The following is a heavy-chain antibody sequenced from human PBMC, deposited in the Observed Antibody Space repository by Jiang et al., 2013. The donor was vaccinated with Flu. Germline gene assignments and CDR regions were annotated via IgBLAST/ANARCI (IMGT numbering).Heavy chain of an antibody. CDR1: GGSISSSSYY. Sequence: GSGLVKPSETLSLTCTVSGGSISSSSYYWGWIRQPPGKGLEWIGSIYYSGSTYYNPSLKSRVTISVDTSKNQFSLKLSSVTAADTAVYYCARRGRVWSFDYWGQGTLVTVSS. CDR3: ARRGRVWSFDY. D-gene: IGHD3-16*01. J-gene: IGHJ4*02. CDR2: IYYSGST. V-gene: IGHV4-39*01.